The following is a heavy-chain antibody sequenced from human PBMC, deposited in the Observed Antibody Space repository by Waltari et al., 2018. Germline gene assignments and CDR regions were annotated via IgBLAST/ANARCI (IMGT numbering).Heavy chain of an antibody. CDR3: ATYPFED. V-gene: IGHV3-7*01. CDR2: IKEDGTEK. CDR1: GFTFSNYW. Sequence: EVELVESGGGLVQPGGSLRLSCVASGFTFSNYWMTWVRQAPGQGLEWVANIKEDGTEKYYVDSVKGRFTISRDNAKNSLYLQMNSLRAEDTAVYYGATYPFEDWGQGTLVTVSS. J-gene: IGHJ4*02. D-gene: IGHD3-16*01.